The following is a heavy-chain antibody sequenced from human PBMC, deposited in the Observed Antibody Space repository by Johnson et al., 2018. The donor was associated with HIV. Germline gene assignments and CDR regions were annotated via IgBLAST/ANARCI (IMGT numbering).Heavy chain of an antibody. Sequence: QVQLVESGGGLVQPGGSLRLSCAASGFTVSSNYMSWIRQAPGKGLEWVSYISSSGSTIYYADSVKGRFTISRDNSKSTWSLQMNSLRPEDTAVYYCARDGRGLDAFDIWGQGTVSPSLQ. V-gene: IGHV3-11*04. CDR3: ARDGRGLDAFDI. D-gene: IGHD3/OR15-3a*01. J-gene: IGHJ3*02. CDR1: GFTVSSNY. CDR2: ISSSGSTI.